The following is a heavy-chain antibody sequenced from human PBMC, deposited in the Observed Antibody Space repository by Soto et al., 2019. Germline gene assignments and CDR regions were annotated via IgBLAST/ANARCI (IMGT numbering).Heavy chain of an antibody. J-gene: IGHJ6*03. V-gene: IGHV3-23*01. Sequence: GGSLRLSCAASGFTFGTYTMNWVRQAPGKGLEWVSGIGAGGDTHYADSVKGRFTISRDNSKNTLYLQMNSLRAEDTAVYYCARSDLNYYYYYYMDVWGKGTTVTVSS. CDR2: IGAGGDT. CDR1: GFTFGTYT. CDR3: ARSDLNYYYYYYMDV.